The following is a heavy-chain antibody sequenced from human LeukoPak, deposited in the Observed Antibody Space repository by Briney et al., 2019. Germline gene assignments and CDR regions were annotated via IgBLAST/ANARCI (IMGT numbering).Heavy chain of an antibody. J-gene: IGHJ4*02. CDR3: ARRVHSNSWSSYFDY. D-gene: IGHD6-13*01. V-gene: IGHV4-59*01. Sequence: SETLSLTCTVSGGSINSYYWSWIRQPPGRGLEWVGSIHYSGSTSYNPSLRSRVTISVDKSKNQFFLKLSSVTATDTAVYYCARRVHSNSWSSYFDYWARKPWSPSPQ. CDR1: GGSINSYY. CDR2: IHYSGST.